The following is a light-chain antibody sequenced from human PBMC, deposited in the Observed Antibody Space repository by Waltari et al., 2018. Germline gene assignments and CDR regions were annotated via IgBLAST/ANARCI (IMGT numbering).Light chain of an antibody. V-gene: IGLV3-19*01. Sequence: SSELSQDPAVSVALGQTARITCQGDSLRTYYASWCRQKPGQPPVLLIYGKNNRPSGIPDRFSASSSANTASLTITGARAEDEADYYCSTRDMSGDVVFGGGTKLTVL. CDR3: STRDMSGDVV. CDR2: GKN. J-gene: IGLJ2*01. CDR1: SLRTYY.